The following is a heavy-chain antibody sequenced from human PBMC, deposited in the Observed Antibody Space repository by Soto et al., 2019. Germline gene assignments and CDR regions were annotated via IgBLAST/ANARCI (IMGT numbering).Heavy chain of an antibody. D-gene: IGHD6-6*01. CDR3: ARDRPGEQHYFDF. V-gene: IGHV3-74*01. J-gene: IGHJ4*02. Sequence: PGGSLRLSCAASGFTFSSYWMHWVRQAPGKGLVWVSRINSDGSSTSYADSVKGRFTISRDNSKNTLYLQMNSLRAEDTAVYYCARDRPGEQHYFDFWGQGILVTVSS. CDR2: INSDGSST. CDR1: GFTFSSYW.